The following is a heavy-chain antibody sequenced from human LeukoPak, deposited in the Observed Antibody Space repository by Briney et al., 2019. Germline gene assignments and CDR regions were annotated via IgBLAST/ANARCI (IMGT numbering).Heavy chain of an antibody. CDR3: ARWELGYSLYY. CDR1: GFTFAIHA. CDR2: ISGDGAST. V-gene: IGHV3-23*01. J-gene: IGHJ4*02. Sequence: GGSLRLSCAASGFTFAIHAMTWVRQAPGKGLEWVSGISGDGASTHYADSVKGRFTISRDNAKNSLYLQMNSLRAEDTAVYYCARWELGYSLYYWGQGTLVTVSS. D-gene: IGHD5-18*01.